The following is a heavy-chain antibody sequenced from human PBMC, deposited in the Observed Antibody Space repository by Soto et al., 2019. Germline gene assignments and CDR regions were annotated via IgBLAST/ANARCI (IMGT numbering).Heavy chain of an antibody. Sequence: EVQLVESGGGLVQPGGSLRLSCAASGFTFSSYSMNWVRQAPGKGLEWVSYISSSSSTIYYADSVKGRFTISRDNAKNSLYLKMNSLRAEDTAVYYCARSTRRQWLVEGRVGMDVWGQGTTVTVSS. CDR3: ARSTRRQWLVEGRVGMDV. V-gene: IGHV3-48*01. J-gene: IGHJ6*02. CDR2: ISSSSSTI. CDR1: GFTFSSYS. D-gene: IGHD6-19*01.